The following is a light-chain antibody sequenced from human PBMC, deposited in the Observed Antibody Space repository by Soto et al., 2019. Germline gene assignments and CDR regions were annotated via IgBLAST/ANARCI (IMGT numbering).Light chain of an antibody. CDR1: SSDVGGYNH. V-gene: IGLV2-11*01. CDR2: DVS. Sequence: QSVLTQPRSVSGSPGQSVTISCTGTSSDVGGYNHVSWYQQHPGKAPKLMIYDVSKWPSGVPDRFSCSKSGNPASLTISGLQAEDEADYYCCSYAGNYIWVFGGGTKVTVL. J-gene: IGLJ3*02. CDR3: CSYAGNYIWV.